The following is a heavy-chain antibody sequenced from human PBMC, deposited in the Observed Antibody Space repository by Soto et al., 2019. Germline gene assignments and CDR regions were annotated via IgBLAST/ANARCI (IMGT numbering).Heavy chain of an antibody. CDR1: GFPFSTYA. CDR2: IMNSGVRT. CDR3: ARERYQFVPAAMAY. J-gene: IGHJ4*02. D-gene: IGHD2-2*01. V-gene: IGHV3-23*01. Sequence: GGSLRLSCAASGFPFSTYAMSWVRQAPGRGLEWVSTIMNSGVRTYYPDSMQGRFTISRDNSKNTVYLQMNSLRVEDTAVYYCARERYQFVPAAMAYSDQGTLVTVSA.